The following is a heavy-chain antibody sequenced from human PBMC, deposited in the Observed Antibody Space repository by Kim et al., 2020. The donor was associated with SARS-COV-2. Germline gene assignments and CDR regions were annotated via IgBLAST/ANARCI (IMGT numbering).Heavy chain of an antibody. D-gene: IGHD3-3*01. V-gene: IGHV3-30*07. CDR3: ARDGRFLEWSYIDY. Sequence: YAESVKGRLTISRDNSKNTLYLKMNSMRAEDTAVYYCARDGRFLEWSYIDYWGQVTLVTVSS. J-gene: IGHJ4*02.